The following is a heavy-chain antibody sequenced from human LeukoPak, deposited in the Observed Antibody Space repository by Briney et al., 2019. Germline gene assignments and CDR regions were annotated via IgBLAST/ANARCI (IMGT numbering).Heavy chain of an antibody. Sequence: SETLSLTCTVSGGSISSYYWSWIRQPPGKGLEWIGYIYYSGSTNYNPSLKSRVTMSVDTSKNQFSLKLSSVTAADTAVYYCARDQLLWFGESYFDYWGQGTLVTVSS. CDR3: ARDQLLWFGESYFDY. V-gene: IGHV4-59*12. CDR2: IYYSGST. D-gene: IGHD3-10*01. J-gene: IGHJ4*02. CDR1: GGSISSYY.